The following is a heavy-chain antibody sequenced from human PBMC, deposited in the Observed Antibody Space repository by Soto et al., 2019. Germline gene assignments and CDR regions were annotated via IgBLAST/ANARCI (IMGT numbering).Heavy chain of an antibody. J-gene: IGHJ5*02. D-gene: IGHD6-25*01. CDR1: GGSLSSYY. CDR2: VYFSGNT. Sequence: QVQLQESRPGLVKPSETLSLTCTVSGGSLSSYYWTWIRQSPGKGLEWVGYVYFSGNTNYNPSPKGCVTISIDTSKNQFSLRLASVTAADTAFYYCGSVRPSGYVLSWGQGTLVTVSS. V-gene: IGHV4-59*01. CDR3: GSVRPSGYVLS.